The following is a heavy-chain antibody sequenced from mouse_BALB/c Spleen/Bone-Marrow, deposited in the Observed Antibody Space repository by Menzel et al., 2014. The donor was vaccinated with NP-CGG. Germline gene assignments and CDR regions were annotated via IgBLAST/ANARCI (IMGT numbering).Heavy chain of an antibody. CDR1: GFSLXSYG. J-gene: IGHJ4*01. Sequence: VMLVESGPGLVQPSQSLSITCTVSGFSLXSYGVHWVRQSPGKGLEWLGVIWSGGSTDYNAAFISRLSFSKDNSKSQVFFKMNSLQANDTAIYCCARMRYYGNYYAMDYWGQGTSVTVSS. CDR3: ARMRYYGNYYAMDY. CDR2: IWSGGST. D-gene: IGHD2-1*01. V-gene: IGHV2-2*02.